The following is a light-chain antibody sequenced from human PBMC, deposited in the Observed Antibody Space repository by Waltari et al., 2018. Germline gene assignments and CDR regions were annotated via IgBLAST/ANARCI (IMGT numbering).Light chain of an antibody. J-gene: IGKJ1*01. CDR3: QQSYDSWT. CDR2: DAS. CDR1: QIISTR. Sequence: DIRVTQSPSSLSASVGDRVTISCRASQIISTRLNWYQHKPGEAPRLLIFDASTLQSGVPSRFSGFRSGTEFTRTIDSLHPDDFATYYCQQSYDSWTFGQGTKVE. V-gene: IGKV1-39*01.